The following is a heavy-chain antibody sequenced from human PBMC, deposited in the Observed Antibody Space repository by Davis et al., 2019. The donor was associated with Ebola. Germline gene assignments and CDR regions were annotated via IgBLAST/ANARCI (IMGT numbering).Heavy chain of an antibody. CDR3: ARNDGMDV. CDR2: IIPIFGTA. V-gene: IGHV1-69*06. CDR1: GGTFSSYA. J-gene: IGHJ6*02. Sequence: AASVKVSCKASGGTFSSYAISWVRQAPGQGLEWMGGIIPIFGTANYAQKFQGRFTITADKSTSTAYMELSSLGPKDTAVYCCARNDGMDVWSQGTTVTVSS.